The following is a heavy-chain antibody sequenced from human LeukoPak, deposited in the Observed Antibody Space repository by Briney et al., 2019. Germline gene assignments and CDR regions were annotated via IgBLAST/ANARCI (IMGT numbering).Heavy chain of an antibody. CDR3: ARARYSANDYSDY. V-gene: IGHV3-72*01. CDR2: IRNKANSYTT. D-gene: IGHD1-26*01. J-gene: IGHJ4*02. CDR1: GFTFSDHY. Sequence: GGSLRLSCAASGFTFSDHYMDWVRQAPGKGLEWVGRIRNKANSYTTEYAASVKGRFTISRDDSKNSLYLQMGSLKTEDTALYYCARARYSANDYSDYWGQGTLVTVSS.